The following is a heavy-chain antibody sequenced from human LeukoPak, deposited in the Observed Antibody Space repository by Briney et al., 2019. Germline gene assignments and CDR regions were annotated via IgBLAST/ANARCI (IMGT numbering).Heavy chain of an antibody. CDR1: GFTVRNYG. Sequence: GGSLRVSCAASGFTVRNYGMHWVRQAPGKGLEWVAFIRYDGSNKYYADSVKGRFTISRDNSKNTLYLQMNSLRAEDTAVYYCAKTRIGVALDAFDIWGQGTMVTVSS. J-gene: IGHJ3*02. D-gene: IGHD3-3*01. V-gene: IGHV3-30*02. CDR2: IRYDGSNK. CDR3: AKTRIGVALDAFDI.